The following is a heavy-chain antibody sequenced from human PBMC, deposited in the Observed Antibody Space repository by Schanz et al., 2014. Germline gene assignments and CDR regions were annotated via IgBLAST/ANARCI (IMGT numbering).Heavy chain of an antibody. J-gene: IGHJ4*02. Sequence: EVQLLESGGGLVQPGGSLRLSCAASGFTFSSYAMSWVRQAPGKGLEWVSAISGRDGSTYYADSVRGRFTISRDNSKNTLYLQMNSLRPEDTAVYYCARDHTTESYYSAGPPIDYWGQGTLLTVSS. V-gene: IGHV3-23*01. CDR2: ISGRDGST. CDR1: GFTFSSYA. CDR3: ARDHTTESYYSAGPPIDY. D-gene: IGHD1-26*01.